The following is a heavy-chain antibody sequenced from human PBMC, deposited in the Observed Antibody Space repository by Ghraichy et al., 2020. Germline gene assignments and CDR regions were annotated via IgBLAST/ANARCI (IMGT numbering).Heavy chain of an antibody. D-gene: IGHD2-21*02. J-gene: IGHJ6*02. V-gene: IGHV4-59*01. Sequence: SETLSLTCIVSGGSISSNYWSWIRQPPGKGLEWIGYIYYSGSTNYNPSLKSRVTISIDTSKTQFSLKLNSVTAADTAVYYCARTYGGGDCYSGGYYYYGMDVWGQGTTVTVSS. CDR2: IYYSGST. CDR1: GGSISSNY. CDR3: ARTYGGGDCYSGGYYYYGMDV.